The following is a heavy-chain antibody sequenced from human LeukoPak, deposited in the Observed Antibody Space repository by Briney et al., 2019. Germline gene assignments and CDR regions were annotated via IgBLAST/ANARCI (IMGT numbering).Heavy chain of an antibody. CDR1: GFNFSTYA. J-gene: IGHJ4*02. Sequence: GGSLRLSCAASGFNFSTYAMSWVRQAPGKGLEWVSAISGSGGSTYYADSVKGRFTISGDNSKNTLYLQINSLRAEDTALYYCAKKSGGDCHDYWGQGTLVTVSS. D-gene: IGHD2-21*02. V-gene: IGHV3-23*01. CDR3: AKKSGGDCHDY. CDR2: ISGSGGST.